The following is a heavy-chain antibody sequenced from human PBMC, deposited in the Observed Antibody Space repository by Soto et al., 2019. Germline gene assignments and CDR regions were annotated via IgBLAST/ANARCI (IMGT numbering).Heavy chain of an antibody. CDR2: IIPIFGTA. CDR1: GGTFSSYA. Sequence: SVKVSCKASGGTFSSYAISWVRQAPGQGLEWMGGIIPIFGTANYAQKFQGRVTITADESTSTAYMELSSLRSEDTAVYYCARGSRASVQLKTKYYGMDVWGQGTTVTVSS. CDR3: ARGSRASVQLKTKYYGMDV. J-gene: IGHJ6*02. V-gene: IGHV1-69*13. D-gene: IGHD5-18*01.